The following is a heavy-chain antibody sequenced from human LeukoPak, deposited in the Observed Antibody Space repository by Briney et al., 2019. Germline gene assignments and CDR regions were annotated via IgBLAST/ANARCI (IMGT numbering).Heavy chain of an antibody. CDR3: ARQQRGAFDY. Sequence: SQTLSVTCAISGDSVSSNTPAWNWIRQSPSRGLEWLGRAYYRSKWYNDYAVSVRSRITINPDTAKNQFSLQLNSVTPEDTAVYYCARQQRGAFDYWGQGTLVTVSS. D-gene: IGHD6-13*01. V-gene: IGHV6-1*01. J-gene: IGHJ4*02. CDR2: AYYRSKWYN. CDR1: GDSVSSNTPA.